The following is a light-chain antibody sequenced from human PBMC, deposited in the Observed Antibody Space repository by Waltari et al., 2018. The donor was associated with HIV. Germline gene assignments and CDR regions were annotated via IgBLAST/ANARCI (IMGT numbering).Light chain of an antibody. CDR1: SSNIGSNY. CDR3: AAWDASLSVWV. CDR2: RRN. Sequence: QSVLTQPPSASGTPGQRVTISCSGSSSNIGSNYVYWYRQLPGTAPKLLLYRRNQRPSGVPDRFSGSKPGTSASLAISGLRSENEADYYCAAWDASLSVWVFGGGTKLTVL. V-gene: IGLV1-47*01. J-gene: IGLJ3*02.